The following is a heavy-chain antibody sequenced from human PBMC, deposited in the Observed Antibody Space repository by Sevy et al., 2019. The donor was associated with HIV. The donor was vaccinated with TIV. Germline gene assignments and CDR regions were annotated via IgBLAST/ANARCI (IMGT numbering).Heavy chain of an antibody. CDR3: AREGYYYRAGTYRPPNYYGMDV. CDR2: ISDYNGYT. V-gene: IGHV1-18*01. D-gene: IGHD3-10*01. J-gene: IGHJ6*02. CDR1: GYTFSSYG. Sequence: ASVKVSCKASGYTFSSYGISWVRQAPGQGLEWMGWISDYNGYTNYAHKFQGRVTMSTETSTRTAYMELRSRRSDDTAVYFCAREGYYYRAGTYRPPNYYGMDVWGQGTAVTVSS.